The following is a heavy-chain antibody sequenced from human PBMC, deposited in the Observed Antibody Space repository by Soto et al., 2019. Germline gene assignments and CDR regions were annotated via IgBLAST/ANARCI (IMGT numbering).Heavy chain of an antibody. CDR3: ARGDRGGSGSPASYYYSGLDV. Sequence: QPGGSLRLSCAASGFTFSSYAMSWVRQAPGKGLEWVSSVSAGGDMTYYSDSVKGRFTISRDNSNNVLFLQMNSLRIEDTALYYCARGDRGGSGSPASYYYSGLDVWGQGTTVTVSS. D-gene: IGHD2-15*01. CDR2: VSAGGDMT. CDR1: GFTFSSYA. V-gene: IGHV3-23*01. J-gene: IGHJ6*02.